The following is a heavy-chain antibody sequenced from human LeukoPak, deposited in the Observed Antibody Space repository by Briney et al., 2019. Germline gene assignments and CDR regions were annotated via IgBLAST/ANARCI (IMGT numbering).Heavy chain of an antibody. Sequence: GASVKVSCKASGGTFSSYTISWVRQAPGQGLEWMGWISAYNGNTNYAQKLQGRVTMTTDTSTSTAYMELRSLRSDDTAVYYCARADSSGWYGVWTYDIWGQGTMVTVSS. J-gene: IGHJ3*02. CDR2: ISAYNGNT. CDR3: ARADSSGWYGVWTYDI. D-gene: IGHD6-19*01. CDR1: GGTFSSYT. V-gene: IGHV1-18*01.